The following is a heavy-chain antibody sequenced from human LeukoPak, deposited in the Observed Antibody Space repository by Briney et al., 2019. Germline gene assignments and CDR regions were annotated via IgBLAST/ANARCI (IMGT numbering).Heavy chain of an antibody. CDR2: IKQDGSEK. D-gene: IGHD2-2*01. CDR3: ARNLPAADY. V-gene: IGHV3-7*01. J-gene: IGHJ4*02. Sequence: GGSLRLSCAASGFTFSNYWMTWVRQAPGKGLEWVASIKQDGSEKYYVDSVKGRFTISRDNAKNSLYLQMNSLRAEDTAVYYCARNLPAADYWGQGTLVTVSS. CDR1: GFTFSNYW.